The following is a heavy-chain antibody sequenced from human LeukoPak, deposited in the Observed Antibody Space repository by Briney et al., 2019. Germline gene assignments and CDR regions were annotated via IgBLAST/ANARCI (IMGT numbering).Heavy chain of an antibody. CDR2: INHSGST. CDR1: GGSSSGYY. V-gene: IGHV4-34*01. Sequence: KTSETLSLTCAVYGGSSSGYYWSWIRQPPGKGLEWIGEINHSGSTNYNPSLKSRVTISVDTSKNQFSLKLSSVTAADTAVYYCARGDRLNYYGSGSYYKVYNWFDPWGQGTLVTVSS. J-gene: IGHJ5*02. CDR3: ARGDRLNYYGSGSYYKVYNWFDP. D-gene: IGHD3-10*01.